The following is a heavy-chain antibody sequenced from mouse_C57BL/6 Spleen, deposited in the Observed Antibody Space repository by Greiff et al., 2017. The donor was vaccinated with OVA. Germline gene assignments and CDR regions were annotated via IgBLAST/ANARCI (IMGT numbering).Heavy chain of an antibody. D-gene: IGHD4-1*01. Sequence: EVQLQQSGPVLVKPGASVKLSCKASGYTFTDYYMNWVKQSHGKSLEWIGVINPYNGGTSYNQKFKGKATLTVDTSSSTAYLERNILTAEDSAVYYFARKDWDGYWGQGTTLTVSS. CDR3: ARKDWDGY. CDR1: GYTFTDYY. CDR2: INPYNGGT. V-gene: IGHV1-19*01. J-gene: IGHJ2*01.